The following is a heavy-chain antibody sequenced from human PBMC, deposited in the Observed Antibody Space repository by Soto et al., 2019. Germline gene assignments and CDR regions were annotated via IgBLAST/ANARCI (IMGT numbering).Heavy chain of an antibody. CDR1: GGTFSDYA. CDR2: IVPRFDSP. J-gene: IGHJ6*02. D-gene: IGHD3-16*01. Sequence: QVQLVQSGAEMRKPGSSLRVSCKASGGTFSDYAFSWVRQAPGQGLKWMGGIVPRFDSPNYAQKFGGRVTITADTSSSTVYMALSSLRFDDTAVYFCARDRIQLRLGKYSFNGMDVWGQGTTIIVSS. CDR3: ARDRIQLRLGKYSFNGMDV. V-gene: IGHV1-69*06.